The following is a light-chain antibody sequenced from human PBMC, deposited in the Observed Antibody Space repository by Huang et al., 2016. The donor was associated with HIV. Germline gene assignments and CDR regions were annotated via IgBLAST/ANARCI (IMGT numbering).Light chain of an antibody. V-gene: IGKV1-39*01. J-gene: IGKJ4*01. Sequence: DIQLTQSPSSLSASVKDRVTITCRASQSISTYLNWYQQNPGKAPKLLIYAASTLQSGVPSRFRGGGSGTDFTLTISSLQPEDFATYYCQQSYSTLLTFGGGTKVEIK. CDR1: QSISTY. CDR2: AAS. CDR3: QQSYSTLLT.